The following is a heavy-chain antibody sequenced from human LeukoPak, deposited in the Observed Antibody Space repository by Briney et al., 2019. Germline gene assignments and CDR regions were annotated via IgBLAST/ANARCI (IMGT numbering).Heavy chain of an antibody. V-gene: IGHV3-11*04. Sequence: GGSLSLSCAASGFTFRDYYMSWIRQAPGKGLEGVSYISSSGSTKYYAGSVKGRSTISRDNAKNSLYLQMNSLRAEDTAVYYCARDVIDCSSTSCYVDWFDPWGQGTLVTVSS. J-gene: IGHJ5*02. D-gene: IGHD2-2*01. CDR2: ISSSGSTK. CDR1: GFTFRDYY. CDR3: ARDVIDCSSTSCYVDWFDP.